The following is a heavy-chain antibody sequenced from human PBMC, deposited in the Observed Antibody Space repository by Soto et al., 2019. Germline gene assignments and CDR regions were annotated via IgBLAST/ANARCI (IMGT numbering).Heavy chain of an antibody. V-gene: IGHV4-4*02. Sequence: QVQLQESGPGLVKPSGTLSLTCAVSGGSISRSNWWVWVRQPPGKGLEWIAEIYHSGSTNYNPSLKSRVTMSVDKSRDQFSVKLSSMTAADTAVYYCAGRRDGSGSLDYWGQGTLVTVSS. D-gene: IGHD3-10*01. J-gene: IGHJ4*02. CDR2: IYHSGST. CDR1: GGSISRSNW. CDR3: AGRRDGSGSLDY.